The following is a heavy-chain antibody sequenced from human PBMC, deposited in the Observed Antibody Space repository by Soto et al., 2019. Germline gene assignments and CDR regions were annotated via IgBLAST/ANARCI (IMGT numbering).Heavy chain of an antibody. CDR3: ARDESRIEWGMTTVTLPFDY. CDR1: GFTFSSYG. Sequence: GGSLRLSCAASGFTFSSYGMHWVRQAPGKGLEWVAVIWYDGSNKYYADSVKGRFTISRDNSKNTLYLQMNSLRAEDTAVYYCARDESRIEWGMTTVTLPFDYWGQGTLVTVSS. V-gene: IGHV3-33*01. D-gene: IGHD4-17*01. J-gene: IGHJ4*02. CDR2: IWYDGSNK.